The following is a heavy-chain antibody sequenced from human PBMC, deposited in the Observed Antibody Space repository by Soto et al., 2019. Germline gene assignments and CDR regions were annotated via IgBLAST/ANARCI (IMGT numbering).Heavy chain of an antibody. CDR2: ITGSGGST. V-gene: IGHV3-23*01. Sequence: EVQLLESGGGLVQPGGSLRLSCAASGFTFSSYAMSWVRQAPGKGLEWVSAITGSGGSTYYADSVKGRFTISRDNSKNTLYLQMNSLRAEDTAVYYCAKLLVRGVIFDYWGQGTLVTVSS. J-gene: IGHJ4*02. D-gene: IGHD3-10*01. CDR1: GFTFSSYA. CDR3: AKLLVRGVIFDY.